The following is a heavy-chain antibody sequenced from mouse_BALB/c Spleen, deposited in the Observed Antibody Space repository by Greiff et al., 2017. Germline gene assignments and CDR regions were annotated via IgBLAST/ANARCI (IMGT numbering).Heavy chain of an antibody. D-gene: IGHD2-2*01. CDR2: IRNKANGYTT. CDR1: GFTFTDYY. J-gene: IGHJ2*01. V-gene: IGHV7-3*02. Sequence: EVKLMESGGGLVQPGGSLRLSCATSGFTFTDYYMSWVRQPPGKALEWLGFIRNKANGYTTEYSASVKGRFTISRDNSQSILYLQMNTLRAEDSATYYCAMVYGYGFDYWGQGTTLTVSS. CDR3: AMVYGYGFDY.